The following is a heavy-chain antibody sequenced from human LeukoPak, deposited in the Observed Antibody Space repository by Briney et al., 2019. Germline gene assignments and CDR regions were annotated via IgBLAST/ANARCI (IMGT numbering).Heavy chain of an antibody. CDR3: ARIYDGNYGDVFDI. CDR1: GFSLSTSGMC. J-gene: IGHJ3*02. D-gene: IGHD1-7*01. CDR2: IDWDDDK. V-gene: IGHV2-70*11. Sequence: SGPTLVNPTQTLTLTCTFSGFSLSTSGMCVSWIRQPPGKALEWLARIDWDDDKYYSTSLKTRLTISKDTSKNQVVLTMTNMDPVDTATYYCARIYDGNYGDVFDIWGQGTMVTVSS.